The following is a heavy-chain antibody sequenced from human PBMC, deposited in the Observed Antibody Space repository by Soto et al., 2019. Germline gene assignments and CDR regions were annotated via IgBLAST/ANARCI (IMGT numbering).Heavy chain of an antibody. Sequence: EVQLVESGGGLIQPGGSLRLSCAASGFTVSSNYMSWVRQAPGKGLEWVSVIYSGGSTYYADSVKGRFTISRDNSKNTLYLQMNSLRAEDTAVHYCARGEGYCTGTSCYTFDYWGQGTLVTVSS. D-gene: IGHD2-2*02. V-gene: IGHV3-53*01. J-gene: IGHJ4*02. CDR1: GFTVSSNY. CDR2: IYSGGST. CDR3: ARGEGYCTGTSCYTFDY.